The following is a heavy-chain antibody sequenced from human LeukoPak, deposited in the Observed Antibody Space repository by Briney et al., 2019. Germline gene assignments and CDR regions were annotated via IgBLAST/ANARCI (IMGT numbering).Heavy chain of an antibody. CDR2: TRNKADRYTT. D-gene: IGHD5-24*01. CDR3: ARDTRDGIDY. Sequence: GGSLRLSCAASGFTFSDHYMEWVRQAPGKGLEWVGRTRNKADRYTTAYAASVRGRFTISRDDSNNSLLLQMNSLKTEDTAVYYCARDTRDGIDYWGQGTLVTVSA. CDR1: GFTFSDHY. J-gene: IGHJ4*02. V-gene: IGHV3-72*01.